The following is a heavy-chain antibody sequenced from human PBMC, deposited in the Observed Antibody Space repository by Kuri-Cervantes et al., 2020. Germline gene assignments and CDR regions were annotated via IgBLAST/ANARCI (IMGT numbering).Heavy chain of an antibody. D-gene: IGHD5-18*01. Sequence: GSLSPSCAASEFTFSSYSMNWVRQAPGKGLEWVSSISNSSSYIYYEDSVKSLFTISRDNAKNSLYLQMNSLRAENTAVYYCTKAGQVYSSLNRFDYWGQGTLVTVSS. CDR1: EFTFSSYS. J-gene: IGHJ4*02. CDR2: ISNSSSYI. CDR3: TKAGQVYSSLNRFDY. V-gene: IGHV3-21*01.